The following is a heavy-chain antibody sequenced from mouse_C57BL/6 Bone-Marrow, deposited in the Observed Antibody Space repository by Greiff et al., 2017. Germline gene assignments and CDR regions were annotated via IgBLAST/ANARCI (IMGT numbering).Heavy chain of an antibody. CDR2: IYPGDGDT. D-gene: IGHD1-1*01. J-gene: IGHJ1*03. V-gene: IGHV1-82*01. Sequence: QVQLQQSGPELVKPGASVKISCKASGYAFSSSWMNWVKQRPGKGLEWIGRIYPGDGDTNYNGKFKGKATLTADKSSSTAYTQLSSLTSEDSAVYFCARGRYYGSIWYFDVWGTGTTVTVSS. CDR3: ARGRYYGSIWYFDV. CDR1: GYAFSSSW.